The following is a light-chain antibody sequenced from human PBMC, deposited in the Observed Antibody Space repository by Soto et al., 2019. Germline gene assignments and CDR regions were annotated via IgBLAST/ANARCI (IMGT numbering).Light chain of an antibody. CDR2: ATS. J-gene: IGKJ4*01. CDR1: QGIAPY. CDR3: QKYNSAPLT. V-gene: IGKV1-27*01. Sequence: DVQMTQSPSSLSAFVGDRVTITCRASQGIAPYLAWFQQKPGKVPKLLIYATSTLHSGVPSRFSGSGSGPDFTLTINSLQPEDVGTYYCQKYNSAPLTFGGGTKVEIK.